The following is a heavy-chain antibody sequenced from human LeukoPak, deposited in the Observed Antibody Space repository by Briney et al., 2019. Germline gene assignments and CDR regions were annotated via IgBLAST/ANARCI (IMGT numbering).Heavy chain of an antibody. V-gene: IGHV3-30*02. CDR1: GLTFSSYG. CDR2: IWYDGSNK. CDR3: AKGVWLGGAYYMDV. J-gene: IGHJ6*03. D-gene: IGHD3-10*01. Sequence: GGSLRLSCAASGLTFSSYGMHWVRQAPGKGLEWVAFIWYDGSNKYYADSVNGRFTISRDNSKNTLYLQMNSLRAEDTAVYYCAKGVWLGGAYYMDVWGKGTTVTVSS.